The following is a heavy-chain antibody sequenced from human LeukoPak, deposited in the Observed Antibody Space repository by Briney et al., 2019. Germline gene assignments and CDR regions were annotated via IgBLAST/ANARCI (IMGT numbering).Heavy chain of an antibody. J-gene: IGHJ4*02. CDR3: TRVGPSTVVDY. D-gene: IGHD1-26*01. Sequence: PGGSLRLSWAASGFTFSDSAIHWVRQASGKGLEWVGRIRSKPQSYATAYDESLKGRFTISRDDSKNTAYLQMSSLKIEDTAVYYCTRVGPSTVVDYWGQGTQVTVSS. CDR1: GFTFSDSA. V-gene: IGHV3-73*01. CDR2: IRSKPQSYAT.